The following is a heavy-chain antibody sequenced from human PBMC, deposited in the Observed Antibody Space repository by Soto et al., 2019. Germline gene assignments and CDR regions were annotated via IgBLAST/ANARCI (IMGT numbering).Heavy chain of an antibody. D-gene: IGHD6-13*01. Sequence: KPSETLSLTCTVSGGSISNDYWSWIRQTPGKGLEWVGLIYYSGSTKYNPALKSRVSISVDTSRTEFSLRLNSVTAADTAVYYCARGRHCTSARCFGYPSIWFDTWGQGTLVTVSS. CDR1: GGSISNDY. V-gene: IGHV4-59*01. J-gene: IGHJ5*02. CDR2: IYYSGST. CDR3: ARGRHCTSARCFGYPSIWFDT.